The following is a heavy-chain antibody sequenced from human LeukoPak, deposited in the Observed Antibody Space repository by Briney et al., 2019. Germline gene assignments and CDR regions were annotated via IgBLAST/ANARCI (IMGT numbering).Heavy chain of an antibody. Sequence: ALVKVSCKASGYTFTSYAMNWVRQAPGQGLEWMGWINTNTGNPTYAQGFTGRFVFSLDTSVSTAYLQICSLKAEDTAVYYCARDRVAFKIAAAGKNWFDPWGQGTLVTVSS. D-gene: IGHD6-13*01. CDR2: INTNTGNP. CDR1: GYTFTSYA. V-gene: IGHV7-4-1*01. J-gene: IGHJ5*02. CDR3: ARDRVAFKIAAAGKNWFDP.